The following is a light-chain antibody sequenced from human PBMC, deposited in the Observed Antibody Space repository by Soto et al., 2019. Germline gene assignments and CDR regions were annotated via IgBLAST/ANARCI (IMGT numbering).Light chain of an antibody. CDR1: QSVSSSY. J-gene: IGKJ5*01. V-gene: IGKV3-20*01. CDR2: GAA. CDR3: QQYGSSPLVT. Sequence: EIVLTQSPGTLSLSPGERATLSCRASQSVSSSYLAWYHQKPGQAPRLLIYGAASRAAGIPDRFSGSGSGTDFTLIISRLESEEFGVYYCQQYGSSPLVTFGQGTRLEIK.